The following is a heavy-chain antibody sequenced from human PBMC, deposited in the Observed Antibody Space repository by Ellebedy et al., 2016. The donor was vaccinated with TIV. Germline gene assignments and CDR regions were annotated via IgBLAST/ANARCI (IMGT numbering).Heavy chain of an antibody. Sequence: PGGSLRLSCAASGFIISGDWMSWVRQAPGKGLEWVAHINPDGSAEYYVDSVKGRFTISRDNANNFLYLDMKSLRVEDTAVYYCTRGVVLDHWGHGSLVTVSS. CDR1: GFIISGDW. D-gene: IGHD3-3*01. CDR3: TRGVVLDH. CDR2: INPDGSAE. J-gene: IGHJ4*01. V-gene: IGHV3-7*03.